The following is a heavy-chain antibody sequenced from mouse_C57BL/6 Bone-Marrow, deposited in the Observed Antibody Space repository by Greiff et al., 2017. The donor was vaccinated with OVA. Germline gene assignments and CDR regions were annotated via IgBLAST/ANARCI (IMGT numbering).Heavy chain of an antibody. J-gene: IGHJ4*01. V-gene: IGHV14-4*01. CDR1: GFNIKDDY. CDR3: TNYYGSSPYYYAMDY. Sequence: EVQGVESGAELVRPGASVKLSCTASGFNIKDDYMHWVKQRPEQGLEWIGWIDPENGDTEYASKFQGKATITADTSSNTAYLQLSSLTSEDTAVYYCTNYYGSSPYYYAMDYWGQGTSVTVSS. D-gene: IGHD1-1*01. CDR2: IDPENGDT.